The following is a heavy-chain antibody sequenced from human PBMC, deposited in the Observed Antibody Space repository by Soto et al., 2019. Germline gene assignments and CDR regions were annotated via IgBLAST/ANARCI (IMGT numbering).Heavy chain of an antibody. CDR2: INAGNGNT. CDR3: AVGGDYDFWSGYLVYFQH. Sequence: GASVKVSCKDSGYTFTSYAMHWVRQAPGQRLEWMGWINAGNGNTKYSQKFQGRVTITRDTSASTAYMELSSLRSEDTAVYYCAVGGDYDFWSGYLVYFQHWGQGTLVTVSS. V-gene: IGHV1-3*01. D-gene: IGHD3-3*01. J-gene: IGHJ1*01. CDR1: GYTFTSYA.